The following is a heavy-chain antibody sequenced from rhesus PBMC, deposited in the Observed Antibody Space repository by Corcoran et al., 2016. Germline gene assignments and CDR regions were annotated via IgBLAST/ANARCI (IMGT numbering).Heavy chain of an antibody. CDR3: ATWRIIDD. CDR2: IAYNGDKK. V-gene: IGHV3-54*02. Sequence: EVQLVESGGGLVQPGGSLRLSCAASGFPFSTYGLHWVRQAPGKGRKLVTLIAYNGDKKYNAESVKDRFNISRDNSKNMLYRQMNNLKLEDTAVYYCATWRIIDDWGQGVLVTVSS. CDR1: GFPFSTYG. D-gene: IGHD2-15*01. J-gene: IGHJ4*01.